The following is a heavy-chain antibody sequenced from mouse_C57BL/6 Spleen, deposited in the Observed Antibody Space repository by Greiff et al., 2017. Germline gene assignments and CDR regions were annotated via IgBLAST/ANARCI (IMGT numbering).Heavy chain of an antibody. CDR3: ARVYGSSYNYFDY. V-gene: IGHV5-6*01. J-gene: IGHJ2*01. Sequence: EVQLQESGGDLVKPGGSLKLSCAASGFTFSSYGMSWVRQTPDKRLEWVATISSGGSYTYYPDSVKGRFTISRDNAKNTLYLQMSSLKSEDTAMYYCARVYGSSYNYFDYWGQGTTLTVSS. CDR1: GFTFSSYG. D-gene: IGHD1-1*01. CDR2: ISSGGSYT.